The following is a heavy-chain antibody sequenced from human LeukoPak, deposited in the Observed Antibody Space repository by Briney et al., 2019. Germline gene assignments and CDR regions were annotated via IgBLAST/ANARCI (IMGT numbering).Heavy chain of an antibody. V-gene: IGHV1-8*03. Sequence: ASVKVSCKASGYTFSSYDVNWVRQATGQGLEWMGWMYPNSGNTGYAQKFQGRVTISRNTSITTAYMELSGLTSEDTAVYYCASYSGYAQWGQGTLVTVSS. CDR2: MYPNSGNT. J-gene: IGHJ4*02. D-gene: IGHD5-12*01. CDR1: GYTFSSYD. CDR3: ASYSGYAQ.